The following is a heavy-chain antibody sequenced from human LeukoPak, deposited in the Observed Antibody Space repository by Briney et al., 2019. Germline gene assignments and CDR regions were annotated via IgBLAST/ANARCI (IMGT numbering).Heavy chain of an antibody. D-gene: IGHD3-22*01. J-gene: IGHJ5*02. Sequence: GGSLRLSCATSGFTFTNAWMNWVRQAPGKGLEWVGRIRSNSDGGTIDYAAPVKGRFTLSRDDSKNTLYLQMNSLQTEDTAVYYCATDFYDSTWGQGALVTVSS. CDR3: ATDFYDST. CDR1: GFTFTNAW. V-gene: IGHV3-15*07. CDR2: IRSNSDGGTI.